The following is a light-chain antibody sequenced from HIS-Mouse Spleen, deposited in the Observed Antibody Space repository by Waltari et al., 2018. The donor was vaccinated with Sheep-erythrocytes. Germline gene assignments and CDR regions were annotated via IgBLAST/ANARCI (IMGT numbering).Light chain of an antibody. V-gene: IGLV1-44*01. Sequence: QSVLTQPPSASGTPGQRVTISCSGSSSNIGSNTVHWYQQLPGTDPKLLINSNNRRPSGGPDRFSGSKTGTSASLAISGLQSADEADYYCAAWDDSLNGPVFGGGTKLTVL. CDR2: SNN. CDR1: SSNIGSNT. J-gene: IGLJ3*02. CDR3: AAWDDSLNGPV.